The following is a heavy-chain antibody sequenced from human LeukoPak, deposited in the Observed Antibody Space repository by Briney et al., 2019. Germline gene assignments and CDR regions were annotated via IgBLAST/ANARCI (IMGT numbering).Heavy chain of an antibody. CDR1: GFTFDDYA. CDR2: ISWNSGSI. D-gene: IGHD6-19*01. J-gene: IGHJ4*02. V-gene: IGHV3-9*01. Sequence: PAGRSLRLSCAASGFTFDDYAMHWVRQAPGKGLEWVSGISWNSGSIGYADSVKGRFTISRDNAKNSLYLQMNSLRAEDTALYYCAKDSTPWGIAVAGRGTFPYFDYWGQGTLVTVSS. CDR3: AKDSTPWGIAVAGRGTFPYFDY.